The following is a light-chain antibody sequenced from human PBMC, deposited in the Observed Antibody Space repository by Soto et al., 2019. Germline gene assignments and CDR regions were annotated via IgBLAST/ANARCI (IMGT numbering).Light chain of an antibody. Sequence: QSVLTQPASVSGSPGQSITISCTGTSSDVGGYNYVSWYQQHPGKAPKLMIYDVSNWPSGVSNRFSGSKSGNTASLTISGLQAEDEADYYCISYTSCSTYVFGTGTKLTVL. V-gene: IGLV2-14*01. CDR2: DVS. J-gene: IGLJ1*01. CDR3: ISYTSCSTYV. CDR1: SSDVGGYNY.